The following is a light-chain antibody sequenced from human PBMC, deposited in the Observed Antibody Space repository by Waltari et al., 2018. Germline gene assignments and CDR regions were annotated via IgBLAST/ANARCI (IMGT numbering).Light chain of an antibody. V-gene: IGLV4-69*01. J-gene: IGLJ3*02. CDR2: VNSDGSH. Sequence: QLVLTQSPSASASLGASVKLTCTLSSGHSITVIAWLQQQPKKGPRYLMKVNSDGSHNKGDEIPARFAGSSSGAERYLTISSLQSEDEADYYCQTGGHGTWVFGGGTKLTVL. CDR1: SGHSITV. CDR3: QTGGHGTWV.